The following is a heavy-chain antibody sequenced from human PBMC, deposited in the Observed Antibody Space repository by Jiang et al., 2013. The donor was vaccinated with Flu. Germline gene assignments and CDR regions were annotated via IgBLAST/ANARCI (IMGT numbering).Heavy chain of an antibody. CDR2: IYWNDEK. J-gene: IGHJ5*02. CDR3: AHRRRFLEPEFTAFDP. V-gene: IGHV2-5*01. Sequence: KPTQTLTLICSFSGFSLWPSGVAVGWFRQPPGKGLEWLAHIYWNDEKRISPSLRSRLTITKDPSKNQVVLTMANMGPLDTATYYCAHRRRFLEPEFTAFDPWGQGIRVTVSS. D-gene: IGHD3-3*01. CDR1: GFSLWPSGVA.